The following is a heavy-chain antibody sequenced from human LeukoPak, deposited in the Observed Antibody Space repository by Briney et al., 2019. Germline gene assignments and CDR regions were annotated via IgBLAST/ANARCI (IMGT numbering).Heavy chain of an antibody. J-gene: IGHJ4*02. V-gene: IGHV1-2*02. D-gene: IGHD3-10*01. Sequence: ASVKVSCKASGYTFTGYYMHWVRQAPGQGLEWMGWINPSSGGTNYAQKFQGRVTMTRDTSISTAYMELSRLRSDDTAVYYCARGNHYGSGSPTNIDYWGQGTLVTVSS. CDR3: ARGNHYGSGSPTNIDY. CDR1: GYTFTGYY. CDR2: INPSSGGT.